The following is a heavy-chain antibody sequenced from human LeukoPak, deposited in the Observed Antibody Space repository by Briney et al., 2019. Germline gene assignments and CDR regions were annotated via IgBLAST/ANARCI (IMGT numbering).Heavy chain of an antibody. V-gene: IGHV3-21*01. CDR2: ISGSSSYI. CDR1: GFTFSSYS. J-gene: IGHJ2*01. Sequence: PGGSLRLSCAASGFTFSSYSMNWVRQAPGKGLEWVSSISGSSSYIYYADSVKGRFTISRDNAKNSLYVQMNSLRAEDTAVYYCASAPRIVGYTSRELGHWYFDLWGRGTLVTVSS. D-gene: IGHD6-13*01. CDR3: ASAPRIVGYTSRELGHWYFDL.